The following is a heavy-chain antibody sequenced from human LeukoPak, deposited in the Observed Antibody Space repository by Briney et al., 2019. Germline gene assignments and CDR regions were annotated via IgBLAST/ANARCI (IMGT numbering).Heavy chain of an antibody. J-gene: IGHJ4*02. Sequence: GGSLRLSCAASGFTFSASWMNWVRQAPVTGLEWVASIDQDGGQKFYVDSVKGRFTISRDNAKNSLYLHLSSLRAEDTAVYYCARDRLTWGQGTLVTVSS. D-gene: IGHD4/OR15-4a*01. CDR2: IDQDGGQK. CDR1: GFTFSASW. CDR3: ARDRLT. V-gene: IGHV3-7*01.